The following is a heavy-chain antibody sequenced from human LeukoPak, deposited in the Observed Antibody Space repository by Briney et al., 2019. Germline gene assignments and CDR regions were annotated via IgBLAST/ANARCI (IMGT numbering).Heavy chain of an antibody. CDR1: GGSISSYY. J-gene: IGHJ6*03. CDR2: IYTSGST. CDR3: ARAQYQVVGGYYYVDV. D-gene: IGHD2-2*01. Sequence: SETLSLTCTVSGGSISSYYWSWIRQPAGKGLEWIGRIYTSGSTNYNPSLKSRVIMSVDTSKNQFSLKLSSVTAADTAVYYCARAQYQVVGGYYYVDVWGKGTTVTVSS. V-gene: IGHV4-4*07.